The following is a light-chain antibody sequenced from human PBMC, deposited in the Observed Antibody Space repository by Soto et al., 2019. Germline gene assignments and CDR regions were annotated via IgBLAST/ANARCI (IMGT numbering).Light chain of an antibody. Sequence: DIQMTQSPSSLSASVGDRLTITCRASQNITSYLNLFQQKPGKAPKLLIYAASSLQSGVPSRFSGSGSGTDFTLTISSLQHEDFATYYCQQSYSTPFTFGPGTKVDVK. V-gene: IGKV1-39*01. CDR3: QQSYSTPFT. CDR1: QNITSY. J-gene: IGKJ3*01. CDR2: AAS.